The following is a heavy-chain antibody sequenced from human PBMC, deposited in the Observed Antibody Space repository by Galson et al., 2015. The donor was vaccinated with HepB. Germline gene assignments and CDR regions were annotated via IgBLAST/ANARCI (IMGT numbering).Heavy chain of an antibody. Sequence: SWVRQAPGKGLEWVANIKQDGSEKYYVDSVKGRFTISRDNAKNSLYLQMNSLRAEDTAVYYCARRQAPIITRGAFDIWGQGTMVTVSS. V-gene: IGHV3-7*03. J-gene: IGHJ3*02. CDR2: IKQDGSEK. D-gene: IGHD3-22*01. CDR3: ARRQAPIITRGAFDI.